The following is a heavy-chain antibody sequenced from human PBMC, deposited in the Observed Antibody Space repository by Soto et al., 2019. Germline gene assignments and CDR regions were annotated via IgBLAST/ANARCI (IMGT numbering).Heavy chain of an antibody. J-gene: IGHJ4*02. D-gene: IGHD6-13*01. CDR1: GYTFTSYA. CDR2: INAANGNT. Sequence: QVQLVQSGAEVKKPGASVKVSCKASGYTFTSYAIHWVRQAPGQRPEWMGWINAANGNTKYSQKFQGRVTITRDTSANTAYMELSTLTSEDTDIFYCTRDEAGYSNRGDFDYWGQGTQVTVSS. V-gene: IGHV1-3*01. CDR3: TRDEAGYSNRGDFDY.